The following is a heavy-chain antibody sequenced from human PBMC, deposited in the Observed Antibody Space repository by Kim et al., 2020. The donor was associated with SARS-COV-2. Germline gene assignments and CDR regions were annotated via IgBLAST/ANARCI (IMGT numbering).Heavy chain of an antibody. D-gene: IGHD4-17*01. J-gene: IGHJ3*02. V-gene: IGHV4-39*01. CDR1: GGPISSSSYY. Sequence: SETLSLTCTVSGGPISSSSYYWGWIRQSPGKGLEWIGSIYYSGSTYYDPSLESRVTISIDTSKNQFSLQLSSVTAADTAVYYCARPSATVTPRAFDIWGQGTMVTVSS. CDR3: ARPSATVTPRAFDI. CDR2: IYYSGST.